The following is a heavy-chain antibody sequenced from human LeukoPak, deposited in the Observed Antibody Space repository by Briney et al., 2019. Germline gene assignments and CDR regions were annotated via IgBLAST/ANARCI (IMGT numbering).Heavy chain of an antibody. CDR2: IKQDGSEK. V-gene: IGHV3-7*01. Sequence: GGSLRLSCAASGFTFSSYWMSWVRQAPGKGLEWVANIKQDGSEKYYVDSVKGRFTISRDNAKNSLYLQMNSLRAEDTAVYYCAREGPSSWYYPVYMDVWGKGTTVTVSS. D-gene: IGHD6-13*01. J-gene: IGHJ6*03. CDR3: AREGPSSWYYPVYMDV. CDR1: GFTFSSYW.